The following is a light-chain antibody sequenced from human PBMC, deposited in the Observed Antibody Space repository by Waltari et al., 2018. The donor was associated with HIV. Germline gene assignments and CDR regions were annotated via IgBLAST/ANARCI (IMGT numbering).Light chain of an antibody. CDR3: QSYDSSLSASV. J-gene: IGLJ2*01. CDR2: GNY. Sequence: QSVLTQSPPLSGAPGQRVILSCTGSRSNIGAGYDVPWYQQLPGTAPKLLIYGNYNRPSGVPGRFSGSKSDTSASLAISGLQAEDEADYYCQSYDSSLSASVFGGGTRVTVL. CDR1: RSNIGAGYD. V-gene: IGLV1-40*01.